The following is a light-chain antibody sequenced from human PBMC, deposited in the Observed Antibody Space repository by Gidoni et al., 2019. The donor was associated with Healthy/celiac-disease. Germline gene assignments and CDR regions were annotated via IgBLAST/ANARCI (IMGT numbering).Light chain of an antibody. CDR1: SSDVGSYNL. CDR2: EVS. J-gene: IGLJ3*02. CDR3: CSYAGSSTLV. V-gene: IGLV2-23*02. Sequence: SALTQPAPVSGPPGQSLTISCTGTSSDVGSYNLVSWYQQHPGKAPKLMIYEVSKRPSGVSNRFSGSKSGNTASLTISGLQAEDEADYYCCSYAGSSTLVFGGGTKLTVL.